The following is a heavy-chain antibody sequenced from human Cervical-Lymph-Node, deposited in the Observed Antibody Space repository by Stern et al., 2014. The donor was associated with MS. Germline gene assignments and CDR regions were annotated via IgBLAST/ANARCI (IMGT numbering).Heavy chain of an antibody. J-gene: IGHJ6*02. CDR1: GFTFSDYF. V-gene: IGHV3-11*01. CDR2: ISGPASVV. CDR3: ARHVSSGWYVKEYHFYGLDV. Sequence: VQLVESGGSLVKPGGSLRLSCAASGFTFSDYFMSWLRQAPGKGPEWHSSISGPASVVYYAGSVKGRLTIARDNAKNSLYLQLNSLSAEDTAVYYCARHVSSGWYVKEYHFYGLDVWGQGTTVAVSS. D-gene: IGHD6-19*01.